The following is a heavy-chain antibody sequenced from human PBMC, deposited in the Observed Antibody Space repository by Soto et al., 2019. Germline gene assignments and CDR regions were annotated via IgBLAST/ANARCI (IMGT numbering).Heavy chain of an antibody. Sequence: QLQLQESGPGLVKPSETLSLTCTVSGGSISSSSYYWGWIRQPPGKGLEWIGSIYYSGSTYYNPSLKSRVPISVATSKNQFSLKLGSVTAADTAVYYCARQSGVAGPFDYWGQGTLVTVSS. D-gene: IGHD6-19*01. CDR1: GGSISSSSYY. CDR3: ARQSGVAGPFDY. J-gene: IGHJ4*02. V-gene: IGHV4-39*01. CDR2: IYYSGST.